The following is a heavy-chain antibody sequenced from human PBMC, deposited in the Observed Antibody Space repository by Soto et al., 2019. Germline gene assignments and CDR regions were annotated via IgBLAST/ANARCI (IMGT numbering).Heavy chain of an antibody. V-gene: IGHV1-58*01. CDR1: GFTFTSSS. CDR3: AKDRPYGDYDY. Sequence: GPPVKVSCKASGFTFTSSSVQWVRQARGQRLEWIGWITVGTGNTNYAQKVQERVTITRDMSTSTAYMELSNLRSEDTAVYYCAKDRPYGDYDYWGQGTLVTVSS. J-gene: IGHJ4*02. D-gene: IGHD4-17*01. CDR2: ITVGTGNT.